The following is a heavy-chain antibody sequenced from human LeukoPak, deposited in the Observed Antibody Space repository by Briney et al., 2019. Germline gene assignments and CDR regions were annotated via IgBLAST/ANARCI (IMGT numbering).Heavy chain of an antibody. Sequence: ASVKVSCKASGYTFTGYYMHWVRQAPGQGLEWMGWINPNSGGTNYAQKLQGRVTMTTDTSTSTAYMELRSLRSDDTAVYYCARGQLWFGEFTKKEYGMDVWGQGTTVTVSS. J-gene: IGHJ6*02. CDR3: ARGQLWFGEFTKKEYGMDV. D-gene: IGHD3-10*01. CDR1: GYTFTGYY. CDR2: INPNSGGT. V-gene: IGHV1-2*02.